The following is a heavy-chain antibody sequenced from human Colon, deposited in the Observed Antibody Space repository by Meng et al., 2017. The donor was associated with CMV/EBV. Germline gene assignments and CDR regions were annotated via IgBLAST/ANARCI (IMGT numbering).Heavy chain of an antibody. CDR2: MNRNGSEK. Sequence: GESLKISCAVSGFNFSSYWMSWFRQAPGKGLEWVASMNRNGSEKYFVDSMTGRFNISRDNARNSLYLQVNSLRAEDTAVYFCVRDKTNNWGDDVFDIWGQGTMVTVSS. V-gene: IGHV3-7*01. D-gene: IGHD3-16*01. CDR1: GFNFSSYW. CDR3: VRDKTNNWGDDVFDI. J-gene: IGHJ3*02.